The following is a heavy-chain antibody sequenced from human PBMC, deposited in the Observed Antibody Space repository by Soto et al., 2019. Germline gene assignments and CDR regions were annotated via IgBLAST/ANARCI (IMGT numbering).Heavy chain of an antibody. J-gene: IGHJ6*02. Sequence: SGTLSLTCTVSGGSISSYFWTWIRQPPGKGLEWIGYIPYSGSTNYNPSLKSRVGISADTSKNQFSLRLSSVTAADTAVYYCARENGFCSGGDCYLYALDVWGQGTTVPVSS. CDR2: IPYSGST. CDR1: GGSISSYF. D-gene: IGHD2-15*01. V-gene: IGHV4-59*01. CDR3: ARENGFCSGGDCYLYALDV.